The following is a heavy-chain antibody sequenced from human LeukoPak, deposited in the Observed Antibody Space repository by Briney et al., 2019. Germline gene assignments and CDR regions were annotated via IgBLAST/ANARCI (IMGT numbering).Heavy chain of an antibody. CDR2: INPSDGST. D-gene: IGHD1-26*01. J-gene: IGHJ4*02. V-gene: IGHV1-46*01. CDR1: GYTFTSYY. CDR3: ARDPTAYSESYSFDY. Sequence: ASVKVFCKASGYTFTSYYMHWVRQAPGQGLEWMGIINPSDGSTRYPQKFQGRVTMTRDTSTSTVYMELSSLRSEDTAVYYCARDPTAYSESYSFDYWGQGTLVTVSS.